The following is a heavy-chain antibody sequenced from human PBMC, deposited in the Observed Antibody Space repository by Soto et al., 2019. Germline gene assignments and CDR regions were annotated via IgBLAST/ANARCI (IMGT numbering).Heavy chain of an antibody. J-gene: IGHJ5*02. Sequence: QVQLQESGPGLVKPSQTLSLTCTVSGGSISSGGYYWSWLRQHPGKGLEWIGYIYYSGSTYYNPSLKSRVTIPVDTSKNQFSLKLSSVTAADTAVYYCARDRSDGRFDPWGQGTLVTVSS. D-gene: IGHD2-8*01. CDR1: GGSISSGGYY. CDR2: IYYSGST. CDR3: ARDRSDGRFDP. V-gene: IGHV4-31*03.